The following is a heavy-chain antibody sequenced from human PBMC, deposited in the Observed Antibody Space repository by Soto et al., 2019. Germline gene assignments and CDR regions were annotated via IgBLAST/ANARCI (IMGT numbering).Heavy chain of an antibody. CDR3: AKLAASPLYYYYYMDV. J-gene: IGHJ6*03. V-gene: IGHV3-23*01. D-gene: IGHD2-15*01. CDR2: ISGSGGST. CDR1: GFTFSSYA. Sequence: GGSLRLSCAASGFTFSSYAMSWVRQAPGKGLEWVSAISGSGGSTYYADSVKGRFTISRDNSKNTLYLQMNSLRAEDTAVYYCAKLAASPLYYYYYMDVWGKGTTVTVSS.